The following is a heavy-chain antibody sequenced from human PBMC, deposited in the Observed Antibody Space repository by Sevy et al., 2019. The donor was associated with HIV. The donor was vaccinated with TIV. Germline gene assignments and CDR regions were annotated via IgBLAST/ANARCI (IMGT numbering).Heavy chain of an antibody. D-gene: IGHD2-2*02. J-gene: IGHJ6*02. CDR2: IWFDGSNT. CDR1: GFTFSTYG. V-gene: IGHV3-33*06. CDR3: AKVGHCSSTTCYSIYYGMDV. Sequence: GGSLRLSCAASGFTFSTYGMHWVRQAPGKGLEWVAVIWFDGSNTYYADSVKGRFTISRDISKNTMFLQMNSLRAGDTAVYYCAKVGHCSSTTCYSIYYGMDVWGHGTTVNVSS.